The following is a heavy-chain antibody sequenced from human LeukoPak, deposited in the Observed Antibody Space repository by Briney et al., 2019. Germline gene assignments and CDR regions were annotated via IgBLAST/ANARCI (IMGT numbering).Heavy chain of an antibody. CDR2: ISGSGTTI. CDR3: ARDSRAVGDAFDI. J-gene: IGHJ3*02. V-gene: IGHV3-48*03. D-gene: IGHD3-16*01. Sequence: PGGSLRLSCAASGFSFSTYEMNWVRQAPGKGLEWISYISGSGTTIDYTDSVKGRFTISRDNAKNSLHLQMNSLRVEDTAVYYCARDSRAVGDAFDIWGQGTMVTVSS. CDR1: GFSFSTYE.